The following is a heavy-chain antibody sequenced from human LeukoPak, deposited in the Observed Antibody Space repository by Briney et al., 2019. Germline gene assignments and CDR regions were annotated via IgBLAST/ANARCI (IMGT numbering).Heavy chain of an antibody. Sequence: ASVKVSCKASGYTFTSYYMHWVRQAPGQGLESMGIINPSGGSTSYAQKFQGRVTMTRDTSTSTVYMELSSLRSEDTAVYYCARGHSGYDRTNWFDPWGQGTLVTVSS. CDR1: GYTFTSYY. D-gene: IGHD5-12*01. CDR2: INPSGGST. V-gene: IGHV1-46*03. CDR3: ARGHSGYDRTNWFDP. J-gene: IGHJ5*02.